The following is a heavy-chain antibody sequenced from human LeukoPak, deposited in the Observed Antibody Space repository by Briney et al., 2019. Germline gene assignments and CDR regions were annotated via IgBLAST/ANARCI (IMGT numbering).Heavy chain of an antibody. Sequence: SETLSLTCTVSGGSISSGTYYWGWIRQPPGKGLEWIGSIYHSGSTYYNPSLKSRVTISVDTSKNQFSLKLSSLTAADTAVYYCARGTRAYYSFQIYYYFDYWGQGTLVTVSS. CDR1: GGSISSGTYY. V-gene: IGHV4-39*07. J-gene: IGHJ4*02. D-gene: IGHD3-22*01. CDR3: ARGTRAYYSFQIYYYFDY. CDR2: IYHSGST.